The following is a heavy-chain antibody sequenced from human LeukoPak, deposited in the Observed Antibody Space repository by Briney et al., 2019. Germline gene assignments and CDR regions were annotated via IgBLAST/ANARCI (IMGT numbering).Heavy chain of an antibody. D-gene: IGHD3-22*01. J-gene: IGHJ1*01. CDR1: GYTFTSYY. CDR2: INPSGGST. CDR3: ARHLMRYYDSSGYSGIQH. V-gene: IGHV1-46*01. Sequence: ASVKVSCKASGYTFTSYYIHWVRQAPGQGLEWMGVINPSGGSTSYTQKFQGRVTMTRDTSTSTVYMELSSLTSEDTAMYYCARHLMRYYDSSGYSGIQHWGQGTLVTVSS.